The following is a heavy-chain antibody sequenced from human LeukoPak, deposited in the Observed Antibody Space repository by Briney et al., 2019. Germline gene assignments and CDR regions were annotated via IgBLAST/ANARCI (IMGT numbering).Heavy chain of an antibody. CDR1: GYTFTSYW. CDR3: ASLRSYSDAFDI. J-gene: IGHJ3*02. Sequence: GESLQISCQGSGYTFTSYWIAWVRQMPGEGLEWMGIIYPGDSDTRYSPSFQGQATISADKSISTAFLQWSSLKASDSAMYYCASLRSYSDAFDIWGQGTMVTVSS. CDR2: IYPGDSDT. D-gene: IGHD2-21*01. V-gene: IGHV5-51*01.